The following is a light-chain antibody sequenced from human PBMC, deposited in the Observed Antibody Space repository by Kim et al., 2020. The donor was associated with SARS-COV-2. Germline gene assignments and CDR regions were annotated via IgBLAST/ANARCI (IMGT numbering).Light chain of an antibody. V-gene: IGLV3-9*01. CDR2: RDS. J-gene: IGLJ3*02. Sequence: SVALGQTARITCGGNSIGSTILHWYQRKPGQAPVLVIYRDSNRPSGIPERFAGSNSGNTATLTISRAQAGDEADYYCQVWDSSTGVFGGGTKLTVL. CDR1: SIGSTI. CDR3: QVWDSSTGV.